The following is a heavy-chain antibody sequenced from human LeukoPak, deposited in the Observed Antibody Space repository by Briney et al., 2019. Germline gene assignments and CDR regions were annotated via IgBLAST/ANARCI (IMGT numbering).Heavy chain of an antibody. V-gene: IGHV1-2*02. CDR3: ARVNDDSSGYYYDY. J-gene: IGHJ4*02. Sequence: GASVKVSCKASGYTFTGYYMLWVRQAPGQGLEWMGWINPNSGGTNYAQKFQGRVTMTRDTSISTAYMELSRLRSDDTAVYYCARVNDDSSGYYYDYWGQGTLVTVSS. CDR1: GYTFTGYY. CDR2: INPNSGGT. D-gene: IGHD3-22*01.